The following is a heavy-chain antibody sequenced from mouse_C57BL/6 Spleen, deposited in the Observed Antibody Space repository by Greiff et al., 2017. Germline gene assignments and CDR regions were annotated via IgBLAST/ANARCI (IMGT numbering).Heavy chain of an antibody. D-gene: IGHD2-4*01. J-gene: IGHJ1*03. Sequence: EVQVVESGGGLVKPGGSLKLSCAASGFTFSDYGMHWVRQAPEKGLEWVAYISSGSSTIYYADTVKGRFTISRDNAKNTLFLQMTSLRSEDTAMYYCARTGSTMSTTAYWYFDVWGTGTTVTVSS. V-gene: IGHV5-17*01. CDR2: ISSGSSTI. CDR3: ARTGSTMSTTAYWYFDV. CDR1: GFTFSDYG.